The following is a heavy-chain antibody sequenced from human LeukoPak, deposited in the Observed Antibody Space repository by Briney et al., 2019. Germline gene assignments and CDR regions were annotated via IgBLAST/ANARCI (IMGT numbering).Heavy chain of an antibody. Sequence: ASVKVSCKASGYTFTSYYMHWVRQAPGQGLEWMGIINPSGGSTSYAQKFQGRVTMTRDTSTSTVYMELSSLRSEDTAVYYCARFPITGTTRIDPWGQGTLVTVSP. V-gene: IGHV1-46*01. CDR2: INPSGGST. CDR1: GYTFTSYY. CDR3: ARFPITGTTRIDP. J-gene: IGHJ5*02. D-gene: IGHD1-7*01.